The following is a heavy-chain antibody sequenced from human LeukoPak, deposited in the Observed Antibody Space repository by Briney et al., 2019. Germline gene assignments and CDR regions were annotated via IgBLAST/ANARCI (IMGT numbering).Heavy chain of an antibody. CDR3: AKDRALAAAGTDY. J-gene: IGHJ4*02. Sequence: AGGSLRLSCAASGFTFSSYGMHWVRQAPGKGLEWVAVISYDGSNKYYADSVKGRFTISRDNSKNTLYLQMNSLRAEDTAVYYCAKDRALAAAGTDYWGQGTLVTVSS. CDR1: GFTFSSYG. CDR2: ISYDGSNK. D-gene: IGHD6-13*01. V-gene: IGHV3-30*18.